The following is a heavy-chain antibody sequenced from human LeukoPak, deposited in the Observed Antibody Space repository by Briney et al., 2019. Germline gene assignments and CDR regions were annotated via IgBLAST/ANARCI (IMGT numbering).Heavy chain of an antibody. D-gene: IGHD3-9*01. J-gene: IGHJ3*02. CDR1: GYTFTSYD. CDR2: MNPNSGNT. CDR3: ARGPVLRYFDWLRGGNDAFDI. Sequence: ASVKVSCKASGYTFTSYDINWVRQATGQGLEWMGWMNPNSGNTGYAQKFQGRVTMTRNTSISTAHMELISLRSEDAAVYYCARGPVLRYFDWLRGGNDAFDIWGQGTMVSVSS. V-gene: IGHV1-8*01.